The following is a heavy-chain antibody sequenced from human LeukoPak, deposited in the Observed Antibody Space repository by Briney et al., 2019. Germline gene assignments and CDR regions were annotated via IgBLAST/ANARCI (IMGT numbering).Heavy chain of an antibody. Sequence: GGSLRLSCAASGFTFSSYAMNWVRQAPGKGLEWVSSISSSSSYIYYADSVKGRFTISRDNAKNSLYLQMNSLRAEDPAVYYCARDHGIFGVVISTGFDYWGQGTLVTVSS. J-gene: IGHJ4*02. CDR1: GFTFSSYA. V-gene: IGHV3-21*01. CDR2: ISSSSSYI. D-gene: IGHD3-3*01. CDR3: ARDHGIFGVVISTGFDY.